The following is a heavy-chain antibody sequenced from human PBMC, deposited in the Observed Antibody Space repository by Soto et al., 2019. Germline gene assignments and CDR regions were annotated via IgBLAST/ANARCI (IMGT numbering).Heavy chain of an antibody. D-gene: IGHD6-13*01. CDR2: IYYSGST. V-gene: IGHV4-59*01. Sequence: LSLTCTVSGGSISSYYWSWIRQPPGKGLEWIGYIYYSGSTNYNPSLKSRVTISVDTSKNQFSLKLSSVTAADTAVYYCARDRLAAASPYYYYGMDVWGQGTTVTVSS. CDR1: GGSISSYY. J-gene: IGHJ6*02. CDR3: ARDRLAAASPYYYYGMDV.